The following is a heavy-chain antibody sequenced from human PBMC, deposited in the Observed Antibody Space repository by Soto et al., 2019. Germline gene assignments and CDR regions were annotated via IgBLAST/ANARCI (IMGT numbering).Heavy chain of an antibody. D-gene: IGHD5-12*01. CDR1: GFTFSSYA. CDR3: ARTRGYSDYELDY. CDR2: ISYSGVST. J-gene: IGHJ4*02. Sequence: GGSLRLSCAASGFTFSSYAMTWVRQAPGKGLEWVSAISYSGVSTYYADSVKGRFTISRDSSENTLSLQMNSLRVDDTAVYYCARTRGYSDYELDYWGQGTLVTVSS. V-gene: IGHV3-23*01.